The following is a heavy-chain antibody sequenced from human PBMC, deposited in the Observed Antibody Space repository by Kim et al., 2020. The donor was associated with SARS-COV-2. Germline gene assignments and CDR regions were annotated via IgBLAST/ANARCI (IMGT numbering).Heavy chain of an antibody. V-gene: IGHV3-23*01. CDR3: AKEPSIAAAGRFDY. Sequence: ADTVKGRFTISRDNSKNTVYLQMNSLRAEDTAVYYCAKEPSIAAAGRFDYWGQGTLVTVSS. D-gene: IGHD6-13*01. J-gene: IGHJ4*02.